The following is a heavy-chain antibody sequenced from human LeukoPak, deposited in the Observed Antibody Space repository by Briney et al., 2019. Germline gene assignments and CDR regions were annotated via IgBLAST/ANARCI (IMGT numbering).Heavy chain of an antibody. CDR2: ISSSSSAI. CDR3: ARMNYVSTGWGAPFDY. J-gene: IGHJ4*02. V-gene: IGHV3-48*04. Sequence: PGGSLRLSCAASGFTFSSYSMNWVRQAPGKGLEWVSYISSSSSAIYYADSVKGRFTISRDNAKNSLYLQMNSLRAEDTAVYYCARMNYVSTGWGAPFDYWGQGTLVTVSS. D-gene: IGHD1-7*01. CDR1: GFTFSSYS.